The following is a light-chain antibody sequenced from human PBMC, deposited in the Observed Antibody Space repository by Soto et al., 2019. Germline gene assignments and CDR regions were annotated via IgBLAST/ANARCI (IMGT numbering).Light chain of an antibody. Sequence: DIVVTHSPDSLAVSLGERATINCKSSQIVLYSSNNKNYLAWYQQKPGQPPKLLIYWASTRESGVPDRFSGSGSGTDFTLTISSLEPEDFAVYYCQQRSNWPITFGQGTRLQIK. CDR3: QQRSNWPIT. CDR1: QIVLYSSNNKNY. V-gene: IGKV4-1*01. CDR2: WAS. J-gene: IGKJ5*01.